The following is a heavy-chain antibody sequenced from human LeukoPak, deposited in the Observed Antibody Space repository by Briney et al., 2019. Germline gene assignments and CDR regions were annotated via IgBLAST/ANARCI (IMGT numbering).Heavy chain of an antibody. Sequence: GGSLRLSCAASGFTFSSYSMNWVRQAPGKGLEWVSYISSSSSTMYYADSVKGRFTISRDSSRNSMYLQMNSLRAEDTAVYYCAKGAGSAWMDVWGQGTTVIVSS. CDR1: GFTFSSYS. D-gene: IGHD1-26*01. CDR2: ISSSSSTM. V-gene: IGHV3-48*01. CDR3: AKGAGSAWMDV. J-gene: IGHJ6*02.